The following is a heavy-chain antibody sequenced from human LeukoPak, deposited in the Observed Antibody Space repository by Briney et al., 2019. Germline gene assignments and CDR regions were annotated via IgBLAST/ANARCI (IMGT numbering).Heavy chain of an antibody. CDR2: IYYSGGT. V-gene: IGHV4-39*07. CDR3: ARAVGGGEINWFDP. D-gene: IGHD2-15*01. CDR1: GGSISSSSYF. Sequence: SETLSLTCTVSGGSISSSSYFWGWIRQPPGKGLEWIGNIYYSGGTYYTPSLKSRVTISVDTSKNQLSLKLRSVTAADTAVYYCARAVGGGEINWFDPWGQGTLVTVSS. J-gene: IGHJ5*02.